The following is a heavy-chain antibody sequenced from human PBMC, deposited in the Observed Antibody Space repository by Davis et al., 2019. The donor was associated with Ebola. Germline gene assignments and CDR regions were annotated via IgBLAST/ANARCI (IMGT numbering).Heavy chain of an antibody. CDR1: GYTFTSYA. Sequence: AASVKVSCKASGYTFTSYAIHWVRQAPGQRLEWMGWINAGNGNTKYSQKFQGRVTITRDTSASTAYMELSSLRSEDTAVYYCARAVAGLYYFDYWGQGTLVTVSS. CDR2: INAGNGNT. CDR3: ARAVAGLYYFDY. D-gene: IGHD6-19*01. J-gene: IGHJ4*02. V-gene: IGHV1-3*01.